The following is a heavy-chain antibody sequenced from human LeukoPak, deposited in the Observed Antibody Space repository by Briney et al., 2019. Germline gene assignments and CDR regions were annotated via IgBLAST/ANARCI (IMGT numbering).Heavy chain of an antibody. CDR1: GFTFSDYY. Sequence: PGGSLRLSCAASGFTFSDYYMSWIRQAPGKGLEWVSYISSSGSTIYYADSVKGRFTISRDNAKNSLYLQMNSLRAEDTAVYYCARDLSVAGGSRAYYYGMDVWGQGTTVTVSS. D-gene: IGHD6-19*01. CDR3: ARDLSVAGGSRAYYYGMDV. J-gene: IGHJ6*02. CDR2: ISSSGSTI. V-gene: IGHV3-11*01.